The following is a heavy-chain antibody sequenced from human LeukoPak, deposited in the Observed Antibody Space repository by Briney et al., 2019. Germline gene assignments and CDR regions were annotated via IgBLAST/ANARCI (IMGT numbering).Heavy chain of an antibody. CDR3: ASHYDSSGYSSPYYFDY. V-gene: IGHV5-51*01. J-gene: IGHJ4*02. Sequence: GGSLKISCQDSGYSFSSYWIGWVRQLPGKGLEWMGIIYPDDSDTRYSPSFQGQVTISADKSLSTAYLQWSSLKASDTAMYYWASHYDSSGYSSPYYFDYWGQGTLVTVSS. CDR1: GYSFSSYW. D-gene: IGHD3-22*01. CDR2: IYPDDSDT.